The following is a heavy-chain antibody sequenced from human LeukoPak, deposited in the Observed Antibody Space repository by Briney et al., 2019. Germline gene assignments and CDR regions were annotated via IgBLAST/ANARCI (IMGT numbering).Heavy chain of an antibody. V-gene: IGHV3-7*01. J-gene: IGHJ4*02. D-gene: IGHD1-26*01. Sequence: GVSLRLFCAASGFTFSTYWMAWVRQAPGKGLEWVANIKGDESARHQADSVKGRFTISRDNAKKSVYLQMSSLRGEDTAVYYCARDVGGSLDYWGQGTLVTVSS. CDR1: GFTFSTYW. CDR3: ARDVGGSLDY. CDR2: IKGDESAR.